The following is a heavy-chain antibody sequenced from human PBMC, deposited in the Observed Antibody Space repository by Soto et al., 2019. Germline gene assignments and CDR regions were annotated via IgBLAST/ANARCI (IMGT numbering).Heavy chain of an antibody. Sequence: SETLSLTCTVSGGSISSSSYYWGWIRQPPGKGLEWIGSIYYSGSTYYNPSLKSRVTISVDTSKNQFSLKLSSVTAADTAVYYCARYGSGSDNDYWGQGTLVTVSS. CDR3: ARYGSGSDNDY. CDR2: IYYSGST. CDR1: GGSISSSSYY. V-gene: IGHV4-39*01. D-gene: IGHD3-10*01. J-gene: IGHJ4*02.